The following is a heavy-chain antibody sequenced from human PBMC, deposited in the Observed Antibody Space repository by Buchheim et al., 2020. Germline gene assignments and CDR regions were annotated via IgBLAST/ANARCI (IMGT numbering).Heavy chain of an antibody. CDR2: INQDGSEE. V-gene: IGHV3-7*01. J-gene: IGHJ6*03. CDR1: GFTFSDYY. Sequence: VQLVESGGGLVKPGGSLRLSCAASGFTFSDYYMSWIRQAPGKGLEWVATINQDGSEEYYVDPVKGRFTISRDNGKNSLYLQMNSLRADDTAVYYCARDPGQTYYYYYMDVWGKGT. CDR3: ARDPGQTYYYYYMDV.